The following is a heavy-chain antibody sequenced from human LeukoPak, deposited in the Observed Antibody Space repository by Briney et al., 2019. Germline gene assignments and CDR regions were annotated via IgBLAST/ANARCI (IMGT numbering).Heavy chain of an antibody. CDR3: ARDYPYSSGWYRIGGFDY. V-gene: IGHV4-39*07. CDR2: IYYTGST. D-gene: IGHD6-19*01. Sequence: PSETLSLTCSVSGGSINSDSSSSYFWAWIRQPPGRGMEWIGSIYYTGSTYYNPSLKSRVTLFVDTSNNQFSLKLSSVTAADTAVYYCARDYPYSSGWYRIGGFDYWGQGTLVTVSS. J-gene: IGHJ4*02. CDR1: GGSINSDSSSSYF.